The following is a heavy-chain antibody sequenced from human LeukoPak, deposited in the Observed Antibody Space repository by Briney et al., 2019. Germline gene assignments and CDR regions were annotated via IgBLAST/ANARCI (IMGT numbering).Heavy chain of an antibody. D-gene: IGHD3-16*02. V-gene: IGHV4-59*01. CDR3: LSLGELSFRDYFDY. J-gene: IGHJ4*02. CDR2: IYYSGST. CDR1: GGSISSYY. Sequence: PSETLSLTCTVSGGSISSYYWSWIRQPPGKGLEWIGYIYYSGSTNYNPSLKSRVTISVDTSKNQFSLKLSSVTAADTAVYYCLSLGELSFRDYFDYWGQGTLVTVSS.